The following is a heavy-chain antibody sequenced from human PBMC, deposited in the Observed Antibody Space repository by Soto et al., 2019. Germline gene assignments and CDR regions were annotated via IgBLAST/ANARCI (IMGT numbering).Heavy chain of an antibody. CDR1: GFTFSSYW. J-gene: IGHJ4*02. D-gene: IGHD3-3*01. V-gene: IGHV3-74*01. CDR3: ASGYDFWSGYYSGLDY. CDR2: INSDGSST. Sequence: GGSLRLSCAASGFTFSSYWMHWVRQAPGKGPVWVSRINSDGSSTSYADSVKGRFTISRDNAKNTLYLQMNSLRAEDTAVYYCASGYDFWSGYYSGLDYWGQGTLVTVSS.